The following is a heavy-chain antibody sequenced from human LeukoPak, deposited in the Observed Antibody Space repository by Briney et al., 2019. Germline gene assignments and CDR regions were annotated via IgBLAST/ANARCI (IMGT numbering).Heavy chain of an antibody. CDR1: GFTFDDHA. CDR3: TKGLRFAAALTPFDY. D-gene: IGHD6-13*01. CDR2: ISWDGGTT. Sequence: GGSLRLSCAASGFTFDDHAMHWVRQAPGKGLEWISLISWDGGTTYYADSVKGRFTISRDNSKDSVYLQMNSLRPEDTAIYYCTKGLRFAAALTPFDYWGQGTLVTVSS. V-gene: IGHV3-43D*03. J-gene: IGHJ4*02.